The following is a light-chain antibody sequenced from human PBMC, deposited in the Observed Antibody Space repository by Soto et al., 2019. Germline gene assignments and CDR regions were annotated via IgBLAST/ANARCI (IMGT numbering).Light chain of an antibody. CDR3: TSYTTISTLYV. J-gene: IGLJ1*01. CDR1: SNDIGNYNY. Sequence: QSVLTQPASVSGPPGQSITISCTGTSNDIGNYNYVSWYQQHPGKAPKVMIYEVSNRPSGISNRFSGSKSGNTASLTISGLQAEDEADYYCTSYTTISTLYVFGSGTKVTVL. V-gene: IGLV2-14*01. CDR2: EVS.